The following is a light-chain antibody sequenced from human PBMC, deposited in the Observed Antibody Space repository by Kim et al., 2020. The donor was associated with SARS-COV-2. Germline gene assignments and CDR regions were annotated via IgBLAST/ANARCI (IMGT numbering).Light chain of an antibody. CDR3: QQRTDWPIT. CDR1: QSVGRF. V-gene: IGKV3-11*01. Sequence: LPPGERVTLSCWASQSVGRFLAWYQQTPGLPPRLLIYGASNRATGIPARFSGSGSGTDFTLTISRLEPEDSAVYYCQQRTDWPITFGQGTRLEIK. J-gene: IGKJ5*01. CDR2: GAS.